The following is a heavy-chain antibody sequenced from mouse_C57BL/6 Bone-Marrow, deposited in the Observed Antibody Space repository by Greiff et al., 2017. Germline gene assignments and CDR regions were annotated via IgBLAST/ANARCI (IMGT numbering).Heavy chain of an antibody. Sequence: EVQLQQSGAELVRPGASVKLSCTASGFNIKDDYMHWVKQRPEQGLEWIGWIDPENGATEYASKFQGKATITADTSSNTAYLQLSSLTSEDTAVYYCTVVVFDYWGQGTTLTVSS. CDR1: GFNIKDDY. D-gene: IGHD1-1*01. V-gene: IGHV14-4*01. J-gene: IGHJ2*01. CDR3: TVVVFDY. CDR2: IDPENGAT.